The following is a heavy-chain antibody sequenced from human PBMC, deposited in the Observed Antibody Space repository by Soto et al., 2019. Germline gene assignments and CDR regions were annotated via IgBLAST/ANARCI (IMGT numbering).Heavy chain of an antibody. J-gene: IGHJ4*02. V-gene: IGHV3-23*01. Sequence: PXESLKISCVASGFTFSRHGLSWVRQAPGKGLEWVSTINPSGDSTFYADSVKGRFTISRDNSKNTVYLQMNSLSVGDTAVYLCAKVDVSTAGSFDYWGQGALVTVSS. CDR2: INPSGDST. CDR1: GFTFSRHG. D-gene: IGHD6-13*01. CDR3: AKVDVSTAGSFDY.